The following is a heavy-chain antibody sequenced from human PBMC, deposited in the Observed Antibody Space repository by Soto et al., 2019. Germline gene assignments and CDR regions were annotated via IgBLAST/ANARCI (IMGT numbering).Heavy chain of an antibody. CDR1: GGSFSGYY. D-gene: IGHD2-8*01. CDR3: ARGIWNIEEMIYGFYFDP. J-gene: IGHJ5*02. V-gene: IGHV4-34*01. CDR2: ISQSGAT. Sequence: PSETLSLTCAVYGGSFSGYYWSWIRQPPGKVLEWLGYISQSGATYYNPSLERRVTISMDMSKNAFSLNLSSVTADDTAVYYCARGIWNIEEMIYGFYFDPWGPGTLVTVSS.